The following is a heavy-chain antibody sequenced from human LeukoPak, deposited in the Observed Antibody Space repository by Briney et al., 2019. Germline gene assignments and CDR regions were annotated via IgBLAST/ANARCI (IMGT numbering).Heavy chain of an antibody. J-gene: IGHJ5*02. CDR3: ARSGVLYWIQA. CDR1: GYHISRGYY. D-gene: IGHD2-15*01. V-gene: IGHV4-38-2*01. CDR2: MYHSGST. Sequence: SETLSPTCAVSGYHISRGYYWGWIPQPTGKGLEWIGSMYHSGSTYYNPSLKSRVTISVESSKNQFSLNLNSVTAADTAVYYCARSGVLYWIQAWGQGTLVTVSS.